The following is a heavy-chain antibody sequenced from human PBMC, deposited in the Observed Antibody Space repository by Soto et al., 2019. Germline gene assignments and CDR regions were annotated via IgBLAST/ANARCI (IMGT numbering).Heavy chain of an antibody. CDR3: VRDPSSGYDY. V-gene: IGHV3-7*01. CDR2: IKQDGSEH. J-gene: IGHJ4*02. CDR1: GFTFSSYW. Sequence: GGSLRLSCAASGFTFSSYWMSWVRQAPGKGLEWVANIKQDGSEHYYVDSVKGRFTNSRDNAKNSLYLQMNSLRAEDTAVYYCVRDPSSGYDYWGQGTLVTVSS. D-gene: IGHD6-19*01.